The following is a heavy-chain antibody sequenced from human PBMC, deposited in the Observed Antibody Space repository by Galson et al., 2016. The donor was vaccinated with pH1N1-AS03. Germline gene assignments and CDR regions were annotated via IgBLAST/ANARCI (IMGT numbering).Heavy chain of an antibody. CDR1: GGYFRSSNYY. D-gene: IGHD5-18*01. V-gene: IGHV4-39*07. J-gene: IGHJ4*02. Sequence: ETLSLTCTVSGGYFRSSNYYWGWIRQAPGKGLEWIASIYHSGSTYHNPSLKSRVTIAVDTSKNQFSLKVSSVTAADTAVYYCARDQWIQRDFAFWGQGALVTVSS. CDR2: IYHSGST. CDR3: ARDQWIQRDFAF.